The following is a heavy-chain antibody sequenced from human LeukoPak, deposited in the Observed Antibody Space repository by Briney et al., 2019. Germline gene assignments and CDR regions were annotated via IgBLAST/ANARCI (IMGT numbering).Heavy chain of an antibody. CDR1: GGSISSYY. Sequence: SETLSLTCTISGGSISSYYWSWIRQPPGKGLEWIGYIYYSGNTNYNPSLKSRVTISVDTSKKQFSLNLRSVTAADTAVYYCAKTPTYYGSATYLDYWGQGTLVTVSS. V-gene: IGHV4-59*01. J-gene: IGHJ4*02. CDR2: IYYSGNT. D-gene: IGHD3-10*01. CDR3: AKTPTYYGSATYLDY.